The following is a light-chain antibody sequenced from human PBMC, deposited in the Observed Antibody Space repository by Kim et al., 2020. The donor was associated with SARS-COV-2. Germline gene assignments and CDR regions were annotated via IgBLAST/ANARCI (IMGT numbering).Light chain of an antibody. CDR2: RDD. CDR1: TSTIASTF. CDR3: ATWDDSLGGWI. V-gene: IGLV1-47*01. Sequence: GQTATISWSGSTSTIASTFVSCSRQFPGAAPKLLIYRDDQLPSALPERCSASRSGTSAALAISGLRSEDEADYYCATWDDSLGGWIFGGGTKLTVL. J-gene: IGLJ2*01.